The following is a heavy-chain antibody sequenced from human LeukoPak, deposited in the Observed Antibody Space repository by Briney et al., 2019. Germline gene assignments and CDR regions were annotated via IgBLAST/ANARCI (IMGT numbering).Heavy chain of an antibody. D-gene: IGHD2-2*01. V-gene: IGHV1-69*13. CDR1: GYTFTSYD. CDR3: ARDQYYCSSTSCYSSFNGFDP. J-gene: IGHJ5*02. Sequence: GASVKVSCKASGYTFTSYDINWVRQATGQGLEWMGGIIPIFGTANYAQKFQGRVTITADESTSTAYMELGSLRSEDTAVYYCARDQYYCSSTSCYSSFNGFDPWGQGTLVTVSS. CDR2: IIPIFGTA.